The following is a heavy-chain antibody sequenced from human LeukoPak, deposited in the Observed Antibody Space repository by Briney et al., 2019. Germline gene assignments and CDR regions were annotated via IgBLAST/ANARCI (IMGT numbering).Heavy chain of an antibody. CDR1: GGSISGYY. D-gene: IGHD1-26*01. J-gene: IGHJ3*02. Sequence: PSETLSLTCTVSGGSISGYYWSWFRQPPGKGLEWIGYIYYSGSTNYSPSLKSRVTISVDTSKNQFSLKLSSVTAADTAVYYCATLPGGRNAFDIWGQGTMVTVSS. CDR2: IYYSGST. V-gene: IGHV4-59*01. CDR3: ATLPGGRNAFDI.